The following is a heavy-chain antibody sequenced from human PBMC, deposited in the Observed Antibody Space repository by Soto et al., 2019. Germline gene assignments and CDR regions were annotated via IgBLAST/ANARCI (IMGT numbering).Heavy chain of an antibody. V-gene: IGHV3-7*03. J-gene: IGHJ1*01. CDR1: GFTFSNYR. CDR3: ASLKVSSAWSSVEYFQH. CDR2: IKEDGSER. D-gene: IGHD6-19*01. Sequence: GGSLRLSCAASGFTFSNYRMSWVRQAPGKGLEWVARIKEDGSERYYVPSVRGRFTISRDNAKNSLSLQMNSLRADDTAVYYCASLKVSSAWSSVEYFQHWGQGTLVTVSS.